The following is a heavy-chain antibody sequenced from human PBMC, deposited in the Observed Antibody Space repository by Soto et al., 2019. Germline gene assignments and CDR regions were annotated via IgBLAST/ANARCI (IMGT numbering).Heavy chain of an antibody. V-gene: IGHV5-10-1*01. D-gene: IGHD6-6*01. CDR2: IDPSDSYT. CDR1: GYSFTSYW. CDR3: ATGRYSSSSEDY. J-gene: IGHJ4*02. Sequence: PGESLKISCKGSGYSFTSYWISWERQMPGQGLEWVGRIDPSDSYTNYSPSFQGHVTISADKSISTAYLQWSSLKASDTAMYYCATGRYSSSSEDYWGQGTLVTVSS.